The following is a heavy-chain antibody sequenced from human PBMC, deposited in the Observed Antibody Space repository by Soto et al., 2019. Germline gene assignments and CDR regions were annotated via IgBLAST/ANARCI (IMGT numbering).Heavy chain of an antibody. J-gene: IGHJ6*02. CDR3: ARLRYSGYDYYYYYGMDV. CDR2: IYPGDSDT. V-gene: IGHV5-51*01. CDR1: GYSFTSYW. Sequence: GESLKISCKGSGYSFTSYWIGWVRQMPGKGLEWMGIIYPGDSDTRYSPSFQGQVTISADKSISTAYLQWRSLKASDTAMYYCARLRYSGYDYYYYYGMDVWGQGTTVTVSS. D-gene: IGHD5-12*01.